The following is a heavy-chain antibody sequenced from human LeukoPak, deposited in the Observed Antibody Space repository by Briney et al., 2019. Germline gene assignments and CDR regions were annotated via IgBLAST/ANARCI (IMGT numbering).Heavy chain of an antibody. D-gene: IGHD2-2*01. CDR1: GFTFTSYA. CDR3: AKDRGYCSSPSCYIHPIDY. CDR2: IINGGST. Sequence: GGSLRLSCVASGFTFTSYAMNWVRQAPGKGLEWVSVIINGGSTYYVDSVEGRFTISTDSSKNTLYLQMNSLRAEDTAVYYCAKDRGYCSSPSCYIHPIDYWGQGTLVTVSS. J-gene: IGHJ4*02. V-gene: IGHV3-23*01.